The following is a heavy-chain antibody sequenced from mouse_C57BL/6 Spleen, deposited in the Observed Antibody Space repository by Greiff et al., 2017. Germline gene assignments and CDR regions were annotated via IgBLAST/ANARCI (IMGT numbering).Heavy chain of an antibody. CDR3: APSAGSLYAMDY. V-gene: IGHV1-82*01. CDR2: IYPGDGDT. CDR1: GYAFSSSW. J-gene: IGHJ4*01. D-gene: IGHD1-1*01. Sequence: QVQLKESGPELVKPGASVKISCKASGYAFSSSWMNWVKQRPGKGLEWIGRIYPGDGDTNYNGKFKGKATLTADKSSSTAYMQLSSLTSEDSAVYFCAPSAGSLYAMDYWGQGTSVTVSS.